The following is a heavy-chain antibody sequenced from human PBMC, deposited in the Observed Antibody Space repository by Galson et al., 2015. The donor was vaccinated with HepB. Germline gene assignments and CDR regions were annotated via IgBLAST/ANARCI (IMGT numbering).Heavy chain of an antibody. J-gene: IGHJ4*02. CDR1: GFTFSSYA. CDR2: LSGRGSST. CDR3: AKYDSGIAPRLAY. V-gene: IGHV3-23*01. D-gene: IGHD6-6*01. Sequence: SLRLSCAASGFTFSSYAMSWVRQAPGKGLEWVSGLSGRGSSTYYADSVKGRFTISRDNSKNTLYLEMNSLRAEDTAVYYCAKYDSGIAPRLAYWGQRNLVTVSS.